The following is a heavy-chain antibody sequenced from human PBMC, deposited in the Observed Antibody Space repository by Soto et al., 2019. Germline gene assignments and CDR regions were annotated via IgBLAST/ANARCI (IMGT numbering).Heavy chain of an antibody. J-gene: IGHJ4*02. Sequence: EVQLVESGGGLVQPGGSLRLSCAASEFTFSTYWMTWIRQAPGKGLEWVANIKPDGDEHSYVDSVKGRFTISRDNAKNELFLQMNSLRAEDTAVYYCARTHIYGYDYRGQGTLVTVSS. CDR3: ARTHIYGYDY. CDR2: IKPDGDEH. D-gene: IGHD5-18*01. CDR1: EFTFSTYW. V-gene: IGHV3-7*05.